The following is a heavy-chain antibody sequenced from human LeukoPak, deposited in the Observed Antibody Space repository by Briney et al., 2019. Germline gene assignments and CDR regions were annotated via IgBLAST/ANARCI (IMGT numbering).Heavy chain of an antibody. CDR2: INPNSGGT. Sequence: ASVKVSCKASGYTFTGYYMHWVRQAPGQGLEWMGWINPNSGGTNYAQKFQGRVTMTRDTSISTAYMELSRLRSDDTAVYYCARALDYYGSGSYYRHNWFDPWGQGTLVTVSS. CDR1: GYTFTGYY. V-gene: IGHV1-2*02. J-gene: IGHJ5*02. CDR3: ARALDYYGSGSYYRHNWFDP. D-gene: IGHD3-10*01.